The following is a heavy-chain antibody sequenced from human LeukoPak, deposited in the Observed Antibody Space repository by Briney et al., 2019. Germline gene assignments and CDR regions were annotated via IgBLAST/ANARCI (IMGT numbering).Heavy chain of an antibody. CDR1: GGSISSYY. CDR3: ARDLPLNRDAFDI. V-gene: IGHV4-59*01. CDR2: IYYSGST. Sequence: SETLSLTCTVSGGSISSYYWSWIRQPPGKGLEWIGYIYYSGSTNYNPSLKSRVTILVDTSKNQFSLKLSSVTAADTAVYYCARDLPLNRDAFDIWGQGTMVTVSS. J-gene: IGHJ3*02.